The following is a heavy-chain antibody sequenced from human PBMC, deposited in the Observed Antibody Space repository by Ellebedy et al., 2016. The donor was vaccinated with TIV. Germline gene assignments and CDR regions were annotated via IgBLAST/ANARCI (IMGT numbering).Heavy chain of an antibody. CDR2: SGASGNT. D-gene: IGHD4-23*01. Sequence: GESLKISCATSGFAFSSYAMSWVRQAPGKGLEWVSGSGASGNTHYADSVKGRFTISRDNYKDTLYLQVNSLRAEDTAVYYCARDPVGVGPAFDIWGQGTMVTVSS. CDR3: ARDPVGVGPAFDI. J-gene: IGHJ3*02. V-gene: IGHV3-23*01. CDR1: GFAFSSYA.